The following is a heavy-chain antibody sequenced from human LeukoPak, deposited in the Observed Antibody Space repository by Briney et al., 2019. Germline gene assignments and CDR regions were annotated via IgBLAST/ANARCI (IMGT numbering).Heavy chain of an antibody. CDR1: GYTFTGYY. J-gene: IGHJ3*02. CDR2: INPNSGGT. CDR3: ARDPGYSSADDAFDI. V-gene: IGHV1-2*06. Sequence: ASVKVSCKASGYTFTGYYMHWVRQAPGQGLEWMGRINPNSGGTNYAQKFQGRVTMTRDTSISTAYMELSRLRSDDTAVYYCARDPGYSSADDAFDISGQGTMVTVSS. D-gene: IGHD6-19*01.